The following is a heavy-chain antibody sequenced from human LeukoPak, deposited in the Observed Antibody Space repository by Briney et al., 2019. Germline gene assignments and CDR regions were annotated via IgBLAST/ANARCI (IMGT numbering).Heavy chain of an antibody. CDR2: INPNSGGT. V-gene: IGHV1-2*02. D-gene: IGHD3-22*01. CDR3: ARGGSDYYDSSGYYY. Sequence: ASVKVSCKASGYTFTGYYMHWVRQAPGHGLEWMGWINPNSGGTNYAQKFQGRVTMTRDTSISTAYMELSRLRSDDTAVYYCARGGSDYYDSSGYYYWGQGTLVTVSS. CDR1: GYTFTGYY. J-gene: IGHJ4*02.